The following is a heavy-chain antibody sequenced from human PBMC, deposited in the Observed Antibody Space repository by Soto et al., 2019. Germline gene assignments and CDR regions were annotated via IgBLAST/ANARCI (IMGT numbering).Heavy chain of an antibody. J-gene: IGHJ6*02. CDR2: ISSSSSTI. V-gene: IGHV3-48*01. Sequence: EVQLVESGGGLVQPGGSLRLSCAASGFTFSSYSMNWVRQAPGKALEWVSYISSSSSTIYYADSVKGRFTISRDNAKNSLYLQMNSLRADDTAVYYCARVFGRYGGNSGAYYYYGMDVWGQGTTVTVSS. CDR3: ARVFGRYGGNSGAYYYYGMDV. D-gene: IGHD2-21*02. CDR1: GFTFSSYS.